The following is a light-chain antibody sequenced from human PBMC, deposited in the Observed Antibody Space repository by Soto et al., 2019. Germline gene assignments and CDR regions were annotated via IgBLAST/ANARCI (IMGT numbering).Light chain of an antibody. V-gene: IGLV1-51*01. J-gene: IGLJ2*01. Sequence: QSVLTQPPSVSAAPGQRVTISCSGSSSNIGNNYVSWYQQLPGTAPKLLIYDNNKRPSGIAARFSGSKSGTSATLGITGLQTGDEADYYCGTWYSSLSAHVVFGGGTKLTVL. CDR1: SSNIGNNY. CDR2: DNN. CDR3: GTWYSSLSAHVV.